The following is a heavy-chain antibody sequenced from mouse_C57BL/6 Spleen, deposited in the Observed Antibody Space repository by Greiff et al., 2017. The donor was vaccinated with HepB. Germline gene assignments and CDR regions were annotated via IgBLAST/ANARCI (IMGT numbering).Heavy chain of an antibody. CDR2: IYPRSGNT. Sequence: VQRVESGAELARPGASVKLSCKASGYTFTSYGISWVKQRTGQGLEWIGEIYPRSGNTYYNEKFKGKATLTADKSSSTAYMELRSLTSEDSAVYFCARYSNPGAMDYWGQGTSVTVSS. V-gene: IGHV1-81*01. D-gene: IGHD2-5*01. CDR1: GYTFTSYG. J-gene: IGHJ4*01. CDR3: ARYSNPGAMDY.